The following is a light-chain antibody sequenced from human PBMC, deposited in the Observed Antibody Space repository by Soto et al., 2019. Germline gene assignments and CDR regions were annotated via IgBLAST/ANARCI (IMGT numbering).Light chain of an antibody. CDR2: INSDGSH. Sequence: QLVLTQSPSASASLGASVKLTCTLSSGHSSYAIAWHQQQPEKGARYLMKINSDGSHSKGDGIPDRFSGSSSGAERYLTISSLHSEDEADYYCQTWGTGRVFGGGTKLTVL. CDR1: SGHSSYA. CDR3: QTWGTGRV. J-gene: IGLJ2*01. V-gene: IGLV4-69*01.